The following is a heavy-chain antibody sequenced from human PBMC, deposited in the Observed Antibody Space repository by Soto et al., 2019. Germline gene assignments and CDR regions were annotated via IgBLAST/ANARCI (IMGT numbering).Heavy chain of an antibody. CDR2: IYWNDDK. J-gene: IGHJ5*02. CDR1: GFSLSTSGVG. V-gene: IGHV2-5*01. Sequence: SGPTLVNPTQTLTLTCTFSGFSLSTSGVGVGWIRQPPGKALEWLALIYWNDDKRYSPSLKSRLTISRDNSKNTLYLQMNSLRAEDTAVYYCARGTHYYDSSGYYPKIGNWFDPWGQGTLVTVSS. CDR3: ARGTHYYDSSGYYPKIGNWFDP. D-gene: IGHD3-22*01.